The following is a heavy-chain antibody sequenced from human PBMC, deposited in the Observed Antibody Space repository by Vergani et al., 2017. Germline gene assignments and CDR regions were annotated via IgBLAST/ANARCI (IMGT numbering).Heavy chain of an antibody. D-gene: IGHD3-16*01. CDR2: TYYRSKWYN. J-gene: IGHJ4*02. Sequence: QVQLQQSGPGLVKPSQTLSLTCAISGDSVSSNSAAWNWIRQSPSRGLEWLGRTYYRSKWYNDYAVSVKRRITSNPDTSKNQFSLQLNSVTPEDTAVYYCARDPYVWGSYVPGTFDYWGQGTLVTVSS. CDR1: GDSVSSNSAA. CDR3: ARDPYVWGSYVPGTFDY. V-gene: IGHV6-1*01.